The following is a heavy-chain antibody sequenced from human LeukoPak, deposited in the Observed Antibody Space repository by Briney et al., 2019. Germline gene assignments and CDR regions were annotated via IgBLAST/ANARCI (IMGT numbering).Heavy chain of an antibody. CDR3: ARASRGSFYSSVDV. D-gene: IGHD2-15*01. CDR1: GYTFTGYY. V-gene: IGHV1-2*02. J-gene: IGHJ6*02. CDR2: INPNSGGT. Sequence: GASVKVSCKASGYTFTGYYMHWVRQAPGQGLEWMGWINPNSGGTNYAQKFQGRVTMTRDTSISTAYMELSRLRSDDTAVYYCARASRGSFYSSVDVWGQGTTVIVSS.